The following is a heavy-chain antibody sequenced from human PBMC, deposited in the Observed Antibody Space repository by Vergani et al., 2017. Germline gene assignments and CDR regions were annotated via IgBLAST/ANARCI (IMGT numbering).Heavy chain of an antibody. CDR1: GGSISSYY. J-gene: IGHJ6*02. CDR2: IYYSGST. CDR3: ARDLDTAMVDFVGMDG. D-gene: IGHD5-18*01. Sequence: QVQLQESGPGLVKPSQTLSLTCTVSGGSISSYYWSWIRQPPGKGLEWNGYIYYSGSTNYNPSLKSRVTISVDTYKNQFSLKLSSVTAADTAVYYCARDLDTAMVDFVGMDGWGQGTTVTVS. V-gene: IGHV4-59*01.